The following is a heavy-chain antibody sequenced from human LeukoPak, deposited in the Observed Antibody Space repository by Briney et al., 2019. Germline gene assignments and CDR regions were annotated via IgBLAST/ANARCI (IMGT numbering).Heavy chain of an antibody. CDR1: GGTFSSYA. D-gene: IGHD2-15*01. V-gene: IGHV1-69*05. CDR3: ARTDIVVVVAAISNPLDY. CDR2: IIPIFGTA. Sequence: SVKVSCKASGGTFSSYAISWVRQAPGQGLEWMGGIIPIFGTANYAQKFQGRVTITTDESTSTAYVELRSLRSDDTAVYYCARTDIVVVVAAISNPLDYWGQGTLVTVSS. J-gene: IGHJ4*02.